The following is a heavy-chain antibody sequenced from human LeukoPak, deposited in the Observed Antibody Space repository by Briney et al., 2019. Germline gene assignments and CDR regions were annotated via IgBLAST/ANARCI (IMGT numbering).Heavy chain of an antibody. J-gene: IGHJ4*02. Sequence: SETLPLTCTVVGGSISSRDENWHWIRQPPGKRLEWIGNVDYNGNIYYGPPLKSRALVSVDTSKNQLSLRLPSVTVADTAVYFCARSNHFWSGFLDTWGQGTLVTVSS. D-gene: IGHD3-3*02. V-gene: IGHV4-39*07. CDR1: GGSISSRDEN. CDR2: VDYNGNI. CDR3: ARSNHFWSGFLDT.